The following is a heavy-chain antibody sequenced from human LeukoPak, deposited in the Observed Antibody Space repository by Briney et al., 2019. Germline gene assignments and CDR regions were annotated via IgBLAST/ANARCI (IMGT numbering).Heavy chain of an antibody. CDR1: GDSVSNNNTA. Sequence: SQTLSLTCAISGDSVSNNNTAWNWIRQSPSRGLKWLGRTYYRSKWYNDYAVSVKSRITINPDTSKNQFSLQLNSVTPEDTAVYYCARFDSRRKNFDYWGQGILVTVSS. D-gene: IGHD3-22*01. V-gene: IGHV6-1*01. J-gene: IGHJ4*02. CDR3: ARFDSRRKNFDY. CDR2: TYYRSKWYN.